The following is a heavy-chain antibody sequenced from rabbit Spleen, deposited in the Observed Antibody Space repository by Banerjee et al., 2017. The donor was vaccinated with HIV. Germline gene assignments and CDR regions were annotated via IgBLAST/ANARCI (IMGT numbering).Heavy chain of an antibody. V-gene: IGHV1S7*01. CDR2: IYPTTDTT. J-gene: IGHJ3*01. Sequence: QLEESGGRLVQPGGSLTLSCKASGFTIRNYWMNWVRQAPGKGLEWIGIIYPTTDTTYYASWVNGRFTISSDNAQNTVDLQMNSLTAADTATYFCAREDVGGSYSLWGQGTLVTVS. D-gene: IGHD5-1*01. CDR3: AREDVGGSYSL. CDR1: GFTIRNYW.